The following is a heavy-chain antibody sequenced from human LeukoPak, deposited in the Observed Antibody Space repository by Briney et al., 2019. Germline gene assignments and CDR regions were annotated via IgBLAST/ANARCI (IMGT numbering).Heavy chain of an antibody. CDR3: AKVERQRLVGYFDY. V-gene: IGHV3-53*01. D-gene: IGHD6-19*01. J-gene: IGHJ4*02. CDR2: IYSGGST. CDR1: GFTVSSNY. Sequence: PGGSLRLSCAASGFTVSSNYMSWVRQAPGKGLEWVSIIYSGGSTFYADSVKGRFTISRDNSKNTLYLQMNSLRAEDTAVYYCAKVERQRLVGYFDYWGQGTLVTVSS.